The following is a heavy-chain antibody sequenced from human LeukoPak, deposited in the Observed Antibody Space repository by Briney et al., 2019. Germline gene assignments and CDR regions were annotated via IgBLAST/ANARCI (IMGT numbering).Heavy chain of an antibody. J-gene: IGHJ4*02. CDR2: ISGGSGST. Sequence: GGSLRLSCAASGFTFSSYAMSWVRQAPGKGLAWVSTISGGSGSTYCADSVKGRFTISRDNSKNTLYLQMNSLRAEDTAVYYCAKESYYDFWSGSFDYWGQGTLVTVSS. CDR3: AKESYYDFWSGSFDY. D-gene: IGHD3-3*01. V-gene: IGHV3-23*01. CDR1: GFTFSSYA.